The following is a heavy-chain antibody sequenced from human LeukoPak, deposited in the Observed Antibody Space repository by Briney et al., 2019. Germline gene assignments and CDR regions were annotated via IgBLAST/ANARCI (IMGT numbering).Heavy chain of an antibody. J-gene: IGHJ4*02. Sequence: GRSLRLSCAASGFTFDDYAMHWVRQAPGKGLEWVSGISWSSRGIGYADSVKGRFTISRDNAKNSLYLQMNSLRADDTALYYCAKGKKMTVAGLFDYWGQGTLVTVSS. CDR3: AKGKKMTVAGLFDY. CDR1: GFTFDDYA. CDR2: ISWSSRGI. V-gene: IGHV3-9*01. D-gene: IGHD6-19*01.